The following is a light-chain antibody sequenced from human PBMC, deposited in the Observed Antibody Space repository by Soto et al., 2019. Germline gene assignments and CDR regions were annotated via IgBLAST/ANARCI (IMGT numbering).Light chain of an antibody. Sequence: PGESATLSCRASERVSTNLAWYQQTPGQAPRLLIYGASSRATGVPDRFSGSGSGTDFTLTITRLEPADFAVYYCQQYGNSPRPFGQGTKVDIK. V-gene: IGKV3-20*01. CDR2: GAS. J-gene: IGKJ1*01. CDR1: ERVSTN. CDR3: QQYGNSPRP.